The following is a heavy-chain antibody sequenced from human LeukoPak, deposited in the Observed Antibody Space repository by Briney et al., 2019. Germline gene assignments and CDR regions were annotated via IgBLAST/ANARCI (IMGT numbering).Heavy chain of an antibody. V-gene: IGHV4-39*02. J-gene: IGHJ4*02. Sequence: SETLSLTCTVSGGSISSSNYYWGWIRQPPGKGLEWIGNIYYSGSTYYNPSLKSRVTISVDTSKNHFSLKLSSVTAADTALYYCARLVVVAGVFDYWGQGTLVTVSS. CDR1: GGSISSSNYY. D-gene: IGHD6-19*01. CDR3: ARLVVVAGVFDY. CDR2: IYYSGST.